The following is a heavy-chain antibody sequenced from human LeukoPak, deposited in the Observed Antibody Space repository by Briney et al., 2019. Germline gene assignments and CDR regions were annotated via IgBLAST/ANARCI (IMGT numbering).Heavy chain of an antibody. Sequence: GRSLRLSCAASGFTFSSYAMHWVRQAPGRGLVWVSRINSDGSSTNYADSVKGRFTISRDNSKKTLYLQMNSLRAEDTAVYYCASFGDCSGGSCSAFDVWGQGTMVTVSS. CDR3: ASFGDCSGGSCSAFDV. CDR2: INSDGSST. D-gene: IGHD2-15*01. J-gene: IGHJ3*01. CDR1: GFTFSSYA. V-gene: IGHV3-74*01.